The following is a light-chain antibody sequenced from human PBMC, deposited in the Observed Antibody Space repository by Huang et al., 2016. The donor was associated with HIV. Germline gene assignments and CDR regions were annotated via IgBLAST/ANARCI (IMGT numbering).Light chain of an antibody. CDR1: QSVLSRPTNKNY. V-gene: IGKV4-1*01. Sequence: DIVMTQSPDSLAVSLGEGATINCKSSQSVLSRPTNKNYVAWYQQRPGQSPTLLIYWASTRRSGVPDRFSASGSGTHFTLTISSLQAEDVAFYYCQQYYISPPTFGQGTKLEI. J-gene: IGKJ2*01. CDR3: QQYYISPPT. CDR2: WAS.